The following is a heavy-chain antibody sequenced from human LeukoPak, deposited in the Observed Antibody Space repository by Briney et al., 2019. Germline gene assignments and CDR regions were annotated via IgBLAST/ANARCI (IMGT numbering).Heavy chain of an antibody. CDR1: GGSISSGSYY. CDR2: IYTSGGT. D-gene: IGHD5-24*01. CDR3: ARGRRDGYNQYFDY. Sequence: SETLSLTCTVSGGSISSGSYYWSWIRQPAGKGLEWIGRIYTSGGTNYNPSLKSRVTISVDTSKNQFSLKLSSVTAADTAVYYCARGRRDGYNQYFDYWGQGTLVTVSS. V-gene: IGHV4-61*02. J-gene: IGHJ4*02.